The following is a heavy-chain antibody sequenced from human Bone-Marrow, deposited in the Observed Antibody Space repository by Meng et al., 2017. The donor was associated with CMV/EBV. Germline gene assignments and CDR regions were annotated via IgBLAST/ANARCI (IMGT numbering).Heavy chain of an antibody. CDR1: GFTFSDHY. CDR2: MSSSGRTI. D-gene: IGHD6-19*01. CDR3: LQWQSYFEH. Sequence: RLSCAASGFTFSDHYMTWIRQAPGKGLEWISYMSSSGRTIKYADSVKGRFTISRDNAKNSLYLQMNSLRAEDTAVYYCLQWQSYFEHWGQGTLVTVSS. J-gene: IGHJ4*02. V-gene: IGHV3-11*01.